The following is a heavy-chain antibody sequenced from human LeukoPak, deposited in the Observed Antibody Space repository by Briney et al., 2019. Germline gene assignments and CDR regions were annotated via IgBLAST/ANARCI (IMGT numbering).Heavy chain of an antibody. CDR3: ARGLYCSGGSCYSSWWFDP. CDR1: GGSISSSNW. Sequence: PSGTLSLTCAVSGGSISSSNWWSWVRQPPGKGLEWIGEIYHSGSTNYNPSLKSRVTISVDKPKNQFSLKLSSVTAADTAVYYCARGLYCSGGSCYSSWWFDPWGQGTLVTVSS. J-gene: IGHJ5*02. CDR2: IYHSGST. V-gene: IGHV4-4*02. D-gene: IGHD2-15*01.